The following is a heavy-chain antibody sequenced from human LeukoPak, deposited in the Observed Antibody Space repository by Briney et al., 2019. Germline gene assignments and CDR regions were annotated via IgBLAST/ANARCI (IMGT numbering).Heavy chain of an antibody. J-gene: IGHJ4*02. CDR3: ARADYYDSSCFDY. V-gene: IGHV4-59*01. CDR1: GGSISSYY. D-gene: IGHD3-22*01. Sequence: SETLSLTCTVSGGSISSYYWSWIRQPPGKGLEWIGYIYYSGSTNYNPSLKSRVTISVDTSKNQFSLKLSSVTAADTAVYYCARADYYDSSCFDYWGQGTLVIVSS. CDR2: IYYSGST.